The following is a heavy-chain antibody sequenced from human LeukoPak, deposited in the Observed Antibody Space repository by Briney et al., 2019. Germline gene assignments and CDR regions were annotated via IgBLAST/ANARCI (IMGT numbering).Heavy chain of an antibody. J-gene: IGHJ3*02. V-gene: IGHV3-23*01. Sequence: QPGGSLRLSCAASGFIFSSYAMSWVRQAPGKGLEWVSAISGSGGTTYYADSVKGRFTISRDNAKNTLYLQMNSLRAEDTAVYYCARVVEARDGFDIWGQGTMVTVSS. CDR2: ISGSGGTT. CDR1: GFIFSSYA. D-gene: IGHD6-6*01. CDR3: ARVVEARDGFDI.